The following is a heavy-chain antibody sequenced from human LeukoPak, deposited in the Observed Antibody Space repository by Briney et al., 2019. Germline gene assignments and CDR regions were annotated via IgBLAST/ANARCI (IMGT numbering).Heavy chain of an antibody. CDR2: IIPIFGTA. Sequence: SVKVSCKASGGTFSSYAISWVRQAPGQGLEWMGGIIPIFGTANYAQKFQGRVTITADESTSTAYTELSSLRSEDTAVYYCAAGSSGLLTDCGGDCYNFDYWGQGTLVTVSS. D-gene: IGHD2-21*01. V-gene: IGHV1-69*13. J-gene: IGHJ4*02. CDR1: GGTFSSYA. CDR3: AAGSSGLLTDCGGDCYNFDY.